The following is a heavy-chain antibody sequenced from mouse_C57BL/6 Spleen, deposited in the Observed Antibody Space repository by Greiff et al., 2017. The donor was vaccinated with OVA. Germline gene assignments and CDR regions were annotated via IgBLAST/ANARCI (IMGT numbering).Heavy chain of an antibody. J-gene: IGHJ4*01. CDR1: GFTITNTY. CDR3: APYESNYGAMDY. V-gene: IGHV14-3*01. Sequence: EVKLQESVAELVRPGASVKLSCTASGFTITNTYMHWVKQRPEQGLEWIGRIDPANGNTKYAPKFQGKATITADTSSNTAYLQLSSLTSEDTAIYYCAPYESNYGAMDYWGQGTSVTVSS. D-gene: IGHD2-5*01. CDR2: IDPANGNT.